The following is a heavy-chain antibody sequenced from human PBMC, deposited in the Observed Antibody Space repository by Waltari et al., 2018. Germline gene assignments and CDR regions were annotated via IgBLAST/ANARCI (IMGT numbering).Heavy chain of an antibody. V-gene: IGHV3-21*01. CDR2: ITRTSSYI. CDR1: GFTFNTYS. Sequence: EVQLVESGGGLVKPGGSLRLSCAASGFTFNTYSINWVRQAPGKGLEWVSSITRTSSYIYYSDSVKGRFTISRDNAKNSLYLQMNSLRAEDTAVYYCARVAAGGNYFDYWGQGTLVTVSS. D-gene: IGHD6-13*01. CDR3: ARVAAGGNYFDY. J-gene: IGHJ4*02.